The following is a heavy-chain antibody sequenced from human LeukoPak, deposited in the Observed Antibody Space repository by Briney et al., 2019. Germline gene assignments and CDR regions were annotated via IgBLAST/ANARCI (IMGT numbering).Heavy chain of an antibody. CDR3: VRALSGSEDF. J-gene: IGHJ4*02. CDR2: IDADGSTT. CDR1: AFTFSTSW. D-gene: IGHD1-26*01. Sequence: GGSLRLSCAASAFTFSTSWMHWVRQAPGKGLVWVSRIDADGSTTSYVDSVKGRFTVFRDNARNTLYLQMNSLRVEDTAVYYCVRALSGSEDFWGQGTLVTVSS. V-gene: IGHV3-74*01.